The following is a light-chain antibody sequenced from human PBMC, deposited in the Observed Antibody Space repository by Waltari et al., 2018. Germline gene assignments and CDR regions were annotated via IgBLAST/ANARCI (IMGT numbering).Light chain of an antibody. Sequence: QSALTQPRSVSGSPGQSVTISCSGTSSDVGNYNFVSWYQQHPGNAPKLLIYDVVKRLSGVPDRFSGSKSGNTASLTISGLQTEDEADYYCCSYAGSYTFVFGGGTQLTVL. V-gene: IGLV2-11*01. CDR2: DVV. CDR3: CSYAGSYTFV. J-gene: IGLJ7*01. CDR1: SSDVGNYNF.